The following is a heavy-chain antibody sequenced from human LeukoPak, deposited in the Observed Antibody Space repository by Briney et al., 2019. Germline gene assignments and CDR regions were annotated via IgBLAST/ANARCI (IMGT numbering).Heavy chain of an antibody. D-gene: IGHD3-22*01. V-gene: IGHV1-18*01. CDR2: ISAYNGNT. CDR1: GYTFTSYG. J-gene: IGHJ4*02. Sequence: ASVKVSCKASGYTFTSYGISWVRQAPGQGLEWMGWISAYNGNTNYAQKLQGRVTMTTDTSTSTAYMELRSLRSDDPAVYYCARDVSITMIVVVITPLDYWGQGTLVTVSS. CDR3: ARDVSITMIVVVITPLDY.